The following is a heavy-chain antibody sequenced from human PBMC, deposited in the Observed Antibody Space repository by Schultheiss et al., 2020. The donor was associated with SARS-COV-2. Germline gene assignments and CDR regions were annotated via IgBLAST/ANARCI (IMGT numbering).Heavy chain of an antibody. CDR2: IRSKAYGGTT. J-gene: IGHJ6*02. D-gene: IGHD1-7*01. V-gene: IGHV3-49*04. CDR3: TRDNWNYGGFYYGMDV. Sequence: GGSLRLSCTASGFTFGDYAMSWVRQAPGKGLEWVGFIRSKAYGGTTEYAASVKGRFTISRDDSKSIAYLQMNSLKTEDTAVHYCTRDNWNYGGFYYGMDVWGQGTTVTVSS. CDR1: GFTFGDYA.